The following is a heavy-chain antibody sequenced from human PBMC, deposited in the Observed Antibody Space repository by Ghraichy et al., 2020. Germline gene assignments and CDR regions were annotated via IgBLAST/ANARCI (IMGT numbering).Heavy chain of an antibody. Sequence: SYISDDSSDSTYADSVKGRFTLSRDNAKNSLYLQMNSLRAEDTAVYYCVRDKRAVSGREFDYWGQ. V-gene: IGHV3-11*06. CDR3: VRDKRAVSGREFDY. D-gene: IGHD6-19*01. J-gene: IGHJ4*02. CDR2: ISDDSSDS.